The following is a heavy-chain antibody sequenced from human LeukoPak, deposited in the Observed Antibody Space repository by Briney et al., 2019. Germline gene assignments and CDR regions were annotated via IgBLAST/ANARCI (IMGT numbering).Heavy chain of an antibody. Sequence: GASVKVTCKASGYTFTGYYMHWVRQAPGQGLEWMGWINPNSGGTNYAQKFQGRVTMTRDTYISTAYMELSRLRSDDTAVYYCARDHCSSTSCTRGWFDPWGQGALGSVSS. CDR2: INPNSGGT. J-gene: IGHJ5*02. D-gene: IGHD2-2*01. CDR3: ARDHCSSTSCTRGWFDP. CDR1: GYTFTGYY. V-gene: IGHV1-2*02.